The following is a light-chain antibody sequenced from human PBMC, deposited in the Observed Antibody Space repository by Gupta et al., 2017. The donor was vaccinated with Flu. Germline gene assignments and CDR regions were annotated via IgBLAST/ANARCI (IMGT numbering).Light chain of an antibody. V-gene: IGLV1-47*01. CDR1: SSNIGSNY. J-gene: IGLJ2*01. CDR3: AAWDDSLSGRL. CDR2: WSN. Sequence: SSSNIGSNYVFWYQQLPVTAPKLLIYWSNQRPSGVPDRFSGSKSGTSGSLAISGLRSEDEADYYCAAWDDSLSGRLFGGGTKLTVL.